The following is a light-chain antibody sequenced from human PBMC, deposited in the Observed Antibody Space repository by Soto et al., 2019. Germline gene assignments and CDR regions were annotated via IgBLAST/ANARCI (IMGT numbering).Light chain of an antibody. Sequence: DIVMTQSPLSLPVTPGEPASISCRSSQSLLHXXXXXXLDWYLQKPGQSPQLLIYLGSNRAXGVXXRXXXXXXXXXXXLKISRVEAEDVGVYYCMQALQTFKTFGQGTKVEIK. CDR3: MQALQTFKT. CDR2: LGS. V-gene: IGKV2-28*01. J-gene: IGKJ1*01. CDR1: QSLLHXXXXXX.